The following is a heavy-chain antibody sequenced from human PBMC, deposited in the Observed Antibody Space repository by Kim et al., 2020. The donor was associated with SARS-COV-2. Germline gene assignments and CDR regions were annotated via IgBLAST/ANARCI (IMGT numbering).Heavy chain of an antibody. CDR2: ITERGNES. Sequence: GGSLRLSCAASGFAFSNFWITWVRQAPGKGLEWVSNITERGNESYSVDSVRGRFAISRDNPKGTLSLHLSSLRVEDTAVYYCAKGALNGWLLDSWGQG. D-gene: IGHD6-19*01. J-gene: IGHJ4*02. V-gene: IGHV3-7*01. CDR1: GFAFSNFW. CDR3: AKGALNGWLLDS.